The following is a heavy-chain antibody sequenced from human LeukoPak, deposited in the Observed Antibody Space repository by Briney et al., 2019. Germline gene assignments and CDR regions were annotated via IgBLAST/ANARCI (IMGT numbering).Heavy chain of an antibody. V-gene: IGHV4-59*01. CDR1: GGSFSGYY. CDR3: ASSYGGYYFDY. D-gene: IGHD4-23*01. J-gene: IGHJ4*02. CDR2: IYYSGST. Sequence: SETLSLTCAVYGGSFSGYYWSWIRQPPGKGLEWIGYIYYSGSTNYNPSLKSRVTISVDTSKNQFSLKLSSVTAADTAVYYCASSYGGYYFDYWGQGTLVTVSS.